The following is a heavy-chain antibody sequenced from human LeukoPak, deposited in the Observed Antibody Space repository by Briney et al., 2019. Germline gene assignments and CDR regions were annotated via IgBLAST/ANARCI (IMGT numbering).Heavy chain of an antibody. CDR3: ARDGGSYYLDY. CDR1: GYTFSDYG. J-gene: IGHJ4*02. CDR2: ISYSGVVK. Sequence: GTSLRLSCTASGYTFSDYGMHWVRQAPGKGLEWLSVISYSGVVKFYADSVKGRFTISRDNAKNSLYLQMNSLRAEDTAVYYCARDGGSYYLDYWGQGTLVTVSS. V-gene: IGHV3-33*08. D-gene: IGHD1-26*01.